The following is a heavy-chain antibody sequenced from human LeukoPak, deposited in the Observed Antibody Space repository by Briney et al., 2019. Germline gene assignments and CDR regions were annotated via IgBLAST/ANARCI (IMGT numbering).Heavy chain of an antibody. Sequence: SETLSLTCTVSGYSISSDSYWGWIRQPPGKGLEWIGAISHSGTTYYSPSLKSRVTISIDTSENHFSLDLTSVTATDTAVYYCAKFGSTSGRGFDPWGQGTLVTVSS. V-gene: IGHV4-38-2*02. J-gene: IGHJ5*02. D-gene: IGHD2-2*01. CDR2: ISHSGTT. CDR1: GYSISSDSY. CDR3: AKFGSTSGRGFDP.